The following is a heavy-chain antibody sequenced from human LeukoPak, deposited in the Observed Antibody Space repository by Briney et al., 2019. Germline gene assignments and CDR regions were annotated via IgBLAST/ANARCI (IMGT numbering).Heavy chain of an antibody. D-gene: IGHD3-10*01. J-gene: IGHJ4*02. CDR3: ARDVYYYGSGSSLDY. V-gene: IGHV3-48*01. CDR1: GFTFSSYS. CDR2: ISSSSTI. Sequence: GGSLRLSCAASGFTFSSYSMNWVRQAPGKGLEWVSYISSSSTIYYADSVKGRFTISRDNAKNSLYLQMNSLRAEDTAVYYCARDVYYYGSGSSLDYWGQGTLVTVSS.